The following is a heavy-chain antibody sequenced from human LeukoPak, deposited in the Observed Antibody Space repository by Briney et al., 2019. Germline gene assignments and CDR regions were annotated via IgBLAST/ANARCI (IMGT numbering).Heavy chain of an antibody. D-gene: IGHD3-10*01. CDR3: ARDGGYYYGSGSYYSWYYYYMDV. CDR1: GYTFTSYY. V-gene: IGHV1-46*01. J-gene: IGHJ6*03. CDR2: INPSGGST. Sequence: ASVKVSCKASGYTFTSYYMHWVRQAPGQGLEWMGIINPSGGSTSYAQKFQGRVTMTRDMSTSTVYMELSSLRSEDTAVYYCARDGGYYYGSGSYYSWYYYYMDVWGKGTAVTVSS.